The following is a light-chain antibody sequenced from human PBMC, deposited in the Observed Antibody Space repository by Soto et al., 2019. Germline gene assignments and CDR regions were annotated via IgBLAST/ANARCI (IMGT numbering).Light chain of an antibody. CDR3: QQYNTWPWT. Sequence: EILITQSPATLSVSPGERATVSCTASQSLSSNLAWYQQKTGQAPRLLIIGASERVTGIPARFSGSGSGTEFTLSISRLQSDDFEVYYCQQYNTWPWTFGQGTKVDIK. J-gene: IGKJ1*01. CDR2: GAS. V-gene: IGKV3-15*01. CDR1: QSLSSN.